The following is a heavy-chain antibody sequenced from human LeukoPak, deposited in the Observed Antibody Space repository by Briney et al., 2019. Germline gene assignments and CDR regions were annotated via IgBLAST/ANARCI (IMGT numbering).Heavy chain of an antibody. J-gene: IGHJ5*02. CDR2: IYYSGST. V-gene: IGHV4-59*01. CDR3: ARGHFDWSNWFDP. D-gene: IGHD3-9*01. Sequence: SETLSLTCTVSGGSISSYYWSWIRQPPGKGLEWIGYIYYSGSTNYNPSLKSRVTISVDTSKNQFSLKLSSVTAAGTAVYYCARGHFDWSNWFDPWGQGTLVTVSS. CDR1: GGSISSYY.